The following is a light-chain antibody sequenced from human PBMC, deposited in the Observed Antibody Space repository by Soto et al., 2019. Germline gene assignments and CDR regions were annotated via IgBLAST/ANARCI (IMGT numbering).Light chain of an antibody. CDR1: QSLDSTY. CDR3: QQYSSTPPIT. CDR2: GTS. Sequence: EIVLTQSPGTLSLSPGERATLSCRASQSLDSTYLAWYQQRPGQAPRLLIYGTSYRATGIPDRFSGSGSGTDFTLSISRLESEDFAVYYCQQYSSTPPITFGGGTKVEIK. V-gene: IGKV3-20*01. J-gene: IGKJ4*01.